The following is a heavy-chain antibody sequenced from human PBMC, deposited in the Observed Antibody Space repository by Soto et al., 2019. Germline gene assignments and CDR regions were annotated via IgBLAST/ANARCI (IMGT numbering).Heavy chain of an antibody. D-gene: IGHD5-12*01. J-gene: IGHJ6*03. CDR3: ARVYSGYGLHGGYYYYYMDV. Sequence: PSETLSLTCTVSGGSISSGGYYWSWIRQHPGEGLEWIGYIYYSGSTNYNPSLKSRVTISVDTSKNQFSLKLSSVTAADTAVYYCARVYSGYGLHGGYYYYYMDVWGKGTTVTVSS. CDR2: IYYSGST. CDR1: GGSISSGGYY. V-gene: IGHV4-61*08.